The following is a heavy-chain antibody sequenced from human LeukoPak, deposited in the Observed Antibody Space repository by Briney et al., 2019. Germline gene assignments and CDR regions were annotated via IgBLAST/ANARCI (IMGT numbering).Heavy chain of an antibody. CDR2: IRTRTNNFAK. CDR3: TRADYGLDY. V-gene: IGHV3-73*01. J-gene: IGHJ4*02. Sequence: PGGSLRLSCAASGFTFSVSAIHWVRQSPGKGLEWIGRIRTRTNNFAKAYAVSVKGRFTVSRDDSKNTAYLEMKSLRFEDTAVYFSTRADYGLDYGGQGPLVTVSS. D-gene: IGHD4-17*01. CDR1: GFTFSVSA.